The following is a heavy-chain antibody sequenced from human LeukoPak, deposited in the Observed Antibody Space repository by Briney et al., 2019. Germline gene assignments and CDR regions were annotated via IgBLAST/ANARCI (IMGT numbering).Heavy chain of an antibody. CDR1: GYTFTSYE. V-gene: IGHV1-8*01. J-gene: IGHJ4*02. CDR3: ARGQIVYSFDRSGYFDY. D-gene: IGHD3-22*01. CDR2: MNPDSGNT. Sequence: GASVKVSCKASGYTFTSYEINWVRQATGQGLEWMGWMNPDSGNTGYAQKFQGRVTMTRNTSISTAYMELSSLRSEDTAVYYCARGQIVYSFDRSGYFDYWGQGNLVTVSS.